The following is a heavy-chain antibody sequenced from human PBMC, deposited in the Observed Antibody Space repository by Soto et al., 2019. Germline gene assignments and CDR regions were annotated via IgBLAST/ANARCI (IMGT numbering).Heavy chain of an antibody. J-gene: IGHJ6*02. V-gene: IGHV1-69*01. CDR1: GGTFSSCA. CDR3: ARVLVGCTGGNCYYYYGMDV. D-gene: IGHD2-8*02. CDR2: IIPFFGTA. Sequence: QVQLVQSGAEVKKPGPSVKVSCKASGGTFSSCAITWVRQAPGQGLEWMGGIIPFFGTANYAQKFQGRVTITADESTSTAYMELSSLRYEDTAVYYCARVLVGCTGGNCYYYYGMDVWGQGTTVIVSS.